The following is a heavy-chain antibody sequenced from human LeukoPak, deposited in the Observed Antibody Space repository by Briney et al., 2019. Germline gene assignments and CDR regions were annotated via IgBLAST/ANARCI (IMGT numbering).Heavy chain of an antibody. J-gene: IGHJ4*02. CDR1: GGSFSGYY. V-gene: IGHV4-34*01. CDR3: ARVAVAGSGRSVAYFDY. D-gene: IGHD6-19*01. CDR2: INHSGST. Sequence: PSETLSLTCAVYGGSFSGYYWSWIRQPPGKGLEWIEEINHSGSTNYNPSLKSRVTISVDTSKNQFSLKLSSVTAADTAVYYCARVAVAGSGRSVAYFDYWGQGTLVTVSS.